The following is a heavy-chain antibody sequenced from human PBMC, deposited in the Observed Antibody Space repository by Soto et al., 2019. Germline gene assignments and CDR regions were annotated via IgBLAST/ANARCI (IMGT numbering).Heavy chain of an antibody. D-gene: IGHD1-26*01. CDR1: GGSIGTYF. V-gene: IGHV4-59*01. J-gene: IGHJ6*02. CDR3: ERSSSGSQYGGGKYYYYGMDV. CDR2: VDYRGST. Sequence: QVQLQESGPGLVKPSETLSLTCSVSGGSIGTYFWSWIRQPPGKGLEWIGYVDYRGSTDYTSSLKSGGTISEDRNKNEIFMELTSVTAADRAVYYCERSSSGSQYGGGKYYYYGMDVWGHGTTLIVSS.